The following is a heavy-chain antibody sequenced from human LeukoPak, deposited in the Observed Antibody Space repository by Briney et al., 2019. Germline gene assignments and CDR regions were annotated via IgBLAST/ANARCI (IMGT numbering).Heavy chain of an antibody. Sequence: GGSLRLSCTASGFTLGDYSMSWFRQAPGKGLEWVGFIRDKAYGGTTEYAASVKGRFTISRDDSKSIAYLQMNSLKTEDTAVYYCSSGGTTIDYWGQGTLVTVSS. V-gene: IGHV3-49*03. D-gene: IGHD4-17*01. CDR3: SSGGTTIDY. CDR2: IRDKAYGGTT. J-gene: IGHJ4*02. CDR1: GFTLGDYS.